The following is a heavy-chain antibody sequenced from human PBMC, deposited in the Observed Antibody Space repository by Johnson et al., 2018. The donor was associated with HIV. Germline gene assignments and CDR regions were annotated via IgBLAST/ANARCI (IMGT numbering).Heavy chain of an antibody. Sequence: QVQLVESGGGVVQPGRSLRLSCAASGFTFSSYAMHWVRQAPGKGLEWVAVISYDGSNKYYADSVKGRFTISRDNSKNTLYLQMNSLRAEETAVYYCARDGSVNGDYAATYAFDIWGKGTMVTVSS. CDR3: ARDGSVNGDYAATYAFDI. CDR2: ISYDGSNK. V-gene: IGHV3-30-3*01. D-gene: IGHD4-17*01. CDR1: GFTFSSYA. J-gene: IGHJ3*02.